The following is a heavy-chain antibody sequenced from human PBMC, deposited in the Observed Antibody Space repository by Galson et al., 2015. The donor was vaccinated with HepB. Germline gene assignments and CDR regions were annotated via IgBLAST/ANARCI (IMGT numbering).Heavy chain of an antibody. CDR3: ARRGAGRDIVATIANGMDV. J-gene: IGHJ6*02. CDR2: IDPSDSYT. V-gene: IGHV5-10-1*01. CDR1: GYSFTSYW. Sequence: QSGAEVKKPGESLRISCKGSGYSFTSYWISWVRQMPGKGLEWMGRIDPSDSYTNYSPSFQGHVTISADKSISTAYLQWSSLKASDTAMYYCARRGAGRDIVATIANGMDVWGQGTTVTVSS. D-gene: IGHD5-12*01.